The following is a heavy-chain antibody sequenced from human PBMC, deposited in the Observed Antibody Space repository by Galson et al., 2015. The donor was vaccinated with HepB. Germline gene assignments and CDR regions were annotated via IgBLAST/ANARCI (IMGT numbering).Heavy chain of an antibody. D-gene: IGHD6-6*01. CDR1: GFTFSDFG. CDR2: IWYDGGNK. Sequence: SLRLSCAASGFTFSDFGMHWVRQAPGKGLEWVAAIWYDGGNKYYADSVKGRFTISRDNSKNTLYLQMNSLRADDTAVYYCARDVGYSSSSSDYWGQGTLVTVSS. CDR3: ARDVGYSSSSSDY. V-gene: IGHV3-33*01. J-gene: IGHJ4*02.